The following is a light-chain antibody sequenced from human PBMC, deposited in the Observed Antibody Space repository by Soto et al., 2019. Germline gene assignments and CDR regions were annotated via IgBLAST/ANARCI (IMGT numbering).Light chain of an antibody. V-gene: IGLV4-69*01. Sequence: QLVLTQSPSASASLGASVKLTCTLSSGHSSYAIAWHQQQPEKGPRYLMKLNSDXSHSKGDGIXDRFSGSXSXXEXYLTISSLQSEDEADYYCQTWGTGIGVFGGGTKLTVL. CDR2: LNSDXSH. CDR3: QTWGTGIGV. J-gene: IGLJ2*01. CDR1: SGHSSYA.